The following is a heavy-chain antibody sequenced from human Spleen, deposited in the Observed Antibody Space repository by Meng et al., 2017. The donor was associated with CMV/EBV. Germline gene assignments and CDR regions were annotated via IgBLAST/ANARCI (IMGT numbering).Heavy chain of an antibody. Sequence: GGSLRLSCAASGFSFRNYAMHWVRQAPGKGLEWMGGFDPEDGKTIYAQNFQGRVTMTEDTSTDTAYMELNSLGSQDTAVYYCAARPYYYGSGSYDYWGQGTLVTVSS. V-gene: IGHV1-24*01. CDR3: AARPYYYGSGSYDY. J-gene: IGHJ4*02. CDR1: GFSFRNYA. CDR2: FDPEDGKT. D-gene: IGHD3-10*01.